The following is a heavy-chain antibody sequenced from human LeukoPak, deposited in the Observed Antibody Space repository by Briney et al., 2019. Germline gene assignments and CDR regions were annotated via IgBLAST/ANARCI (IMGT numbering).Heavy chain of an antibody. CDR1: GFTFSSYW. CDR2: INSDGSST. D-gene: IGHD2-2*01. V-gene: IGHV3-74*01. CDR3: ARGEVVPAADY. Sequence: GGSLRLSRAASGFTFSSYWMHWVRQAPGKGLVWVSRINSDGSSTSYADSVKGRFTISRDNAKNTLYLQMNSLRAEDTAVCYCARGEVVPAADYWGQGTLVTVSS. J-gene: IGHJ4*02.